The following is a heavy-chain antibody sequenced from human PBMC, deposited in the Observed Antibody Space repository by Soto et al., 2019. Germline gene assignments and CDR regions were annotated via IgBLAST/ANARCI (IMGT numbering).Heavy chain of an antibody. Sequence: QVQLQQWGAGLLKPSETLSLTCAVYGGSFSGYYWSWIRQPPGKGLEWYGEINHSGSTNYNPSLKSRATISVDPSKHPSSLQLSAVTAADTAVYYCARGLRGRGCSFDYWGQGTLVTVSS. CDR2: INHSGST. V-gene: IGHV4-34*01. CDR3: ARGLRGRGCSFDY. J-gene: IGHJ4*02. CDR1: GGSFSGYY. D-gene: IGHD3-16*01.